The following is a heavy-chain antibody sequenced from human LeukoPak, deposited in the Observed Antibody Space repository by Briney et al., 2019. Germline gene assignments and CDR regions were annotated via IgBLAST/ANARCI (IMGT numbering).Heavy chain of an antibody. J-gene: IGHJ4*02. CDR1: GFTFSDYY. CDR3: ARDLYSGSSPFDY. Sequence: PGGSLRLSCAASGFTFSDYYMSWIRQVPGKGLEWVSYISDSGSAPYYADSVKGRFTISRDNAKNSVYLQMNSLRAEDTAAYYCARDLYSGSSPFDYWGQGTPVTVSS. CDR2: ISDSGSAP. D-gene: IGHD1-26*01. V-gene: IGHV3-11*04.